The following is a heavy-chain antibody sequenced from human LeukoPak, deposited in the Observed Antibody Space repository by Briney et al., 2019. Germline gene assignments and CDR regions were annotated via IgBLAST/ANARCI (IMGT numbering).Heavy chain of an antibody. CDR3: ARAPSVDWYYFQL. Sequence: PSETLSLTCTVSGGSISSGANYWSWIRQRPGRGLEWIGYLYSSGHTYYNPSLKSRAFLSVDTAKSQLFLKLTSVTAAETAVYYCARAPSVDWYYFQLWGQGTLATVSS. J-gene: IGHJ1*01. CDR2: LYSSGHT. CDR1: GGSISSGANY. V-gene: IGHV4-31*03. D-gene: IGHD3-9*01.